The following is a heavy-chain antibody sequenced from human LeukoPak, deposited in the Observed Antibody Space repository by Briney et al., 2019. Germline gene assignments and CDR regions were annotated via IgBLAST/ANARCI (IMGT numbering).Heavy chain of an antibody. V-gene: IGHV4-31*03. J-gene: IGHJ4*02. CDR3: ASVRAVAGLDY. CDR2: FHHSETT. D-gene: IGHD6-19*01. CDR1: GGSINNDDFY. Sequence: PSETLSLTCTVSGGSINNDDFYWSWVRHHPEKGLEWIGYFHHSETTYYNPSLKSRVTISADTSQNQLSLRLRSVTAADTAVYYCASVRAVAGLDYWGQGTLVTVSS.